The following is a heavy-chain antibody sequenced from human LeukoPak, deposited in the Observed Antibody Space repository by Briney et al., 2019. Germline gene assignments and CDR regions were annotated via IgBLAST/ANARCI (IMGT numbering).Heavy chain of an antibody. D-gene: IGHD3-9*01. V-gene: IGHV4-34*01. Sequence: SETLSLTCAVYGGSFSGYYWSWIRHPPGKGREWIGEINHSGSTNYNPSLKSRVTISVDTSKNQFSLKLSSVTAADTAVYYCARGGKYYDLLTGPRGLYYFDYWGQGTLVTVSS. CDR2: INHSGST. J-gene: IGHJ4*02. CDR3: ARGGKYYDLLTGPRGLYYFDY. CDR1: GGSFSGYY.